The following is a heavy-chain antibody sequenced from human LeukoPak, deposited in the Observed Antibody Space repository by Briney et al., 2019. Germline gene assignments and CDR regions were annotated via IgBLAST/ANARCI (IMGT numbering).Heavy chain of an antibody. V-gene: IGHV3-11*04. CDR3: ARFLRRGTFDY. J-gene: IGHJ4*02. Sequence: PGGSLRLSCAASGFTFSDHYMDWVRQAPGKGLEWVSYISSSGNFIYYADSVKGRFTISRDNAKNSLYLQMSSLRGEDTAVYYCARFLRRGTFDYWGQGILVTVSS. D-gene: IGHD3-3*01. CDR1: GFTFSDHY. CDR2: ISSSGNFI.